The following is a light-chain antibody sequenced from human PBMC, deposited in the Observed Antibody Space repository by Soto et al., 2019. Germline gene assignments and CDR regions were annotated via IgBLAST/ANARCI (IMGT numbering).Light chain of an antibody. CDR1: SSDVGGYNY. CDR3: SSYTSSSIPVV. V-gene: IGLV2-14*01. CDR2: DAS. Sequence: QSALTQPASVSGSPGQSITISCTGTSSDVGGYNYVSWYQQRPGKAPKLMIYDASNRPSGVSNRFSGSKSGNTASLTISGLQAEDEADYYCSSYTSSSIPVVFGGGTKVTVL. J-gene: IGLJ2*01.